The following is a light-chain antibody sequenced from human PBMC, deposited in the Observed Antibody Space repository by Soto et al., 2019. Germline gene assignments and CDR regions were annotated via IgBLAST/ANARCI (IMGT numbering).Light chain of an antibody. CDR3: HQYDNSPLT. CDR2: GAS. Sequence: EIVLTQSPGTLSLSPGERATLSCRASQSISSSYLAWSQQKPGQAPRLLIYGASSRATGVPDRFSGSGSGTDFTLTISRLEPEDLAVYYCHQYDNSPLTFGGGTKVEIK. CDR1: QSISSSY. J-gene: IGKJ4*01. V-gene: IGKV3-20*01.